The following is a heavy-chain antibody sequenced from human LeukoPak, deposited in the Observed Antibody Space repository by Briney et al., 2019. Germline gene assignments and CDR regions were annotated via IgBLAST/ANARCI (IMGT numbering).Heavy chain of an antibody. CDR1: GYTFTGYY. CDR2: INPNSGGT. D-gene: IGHD6-6*01. V-gene: IGHV1-2*02. Sequence: ASVKGSCKASGYTFTGYYMHWVRQAPGQGLEWMGWINPNSGGTNYAQKFQGRVTMTRDTSISTAYMELSRLRSDDTAVYYCARDVGTARVFDYWGQGTLVTVSS. CDR3: ARDVGTARVFDY. J-gene: IGHJ4*02.